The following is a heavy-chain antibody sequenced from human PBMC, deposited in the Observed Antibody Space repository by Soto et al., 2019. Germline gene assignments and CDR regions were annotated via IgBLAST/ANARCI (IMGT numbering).Heavy chain of an antibody. CDR3: AKRHVQQLANCHFDI. D-gene: IGHD6-13*01. CDR1: GFTFSTHA. J-gene: IGHJ2*01. CDR2: ISSNGCGT. V-gene: IGHV3-23*01. Sequence: EVQLLESGGGLVQPGGSLRLSCAASGFTFSTHAMSWVRQAPGKGLEWVSDISSNGCGTFYADSVKGRLPISRDNSKNTLLLQMNRLRDKDTAISYFAKRHVQQLANCHFDICGRGSLFTVSS.